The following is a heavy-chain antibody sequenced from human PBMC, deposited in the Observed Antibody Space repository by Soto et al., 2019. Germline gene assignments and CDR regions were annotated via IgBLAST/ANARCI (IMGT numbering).Heavy chain of an antibody. D-gene: IGHD2-2*01. CDR2: ISSSSSYI. Sequence: PGGSLRLSCAASGFTFSSYSMNWVRQAPGKGLEWVSSISSSSSYIYYADSVKGRFTISRDNAKNSLYLQMNSLRAEDTTVYYCARGRCSSSRCYPRYYFYGMDVWGQGTTVTVSS. J-gene: IGHJ6*02. CDR3: ARGRCSSSRCYPRYYFYGMDV. V-gene: IGHV3-21*01. CDR1: GFTFSSYS.